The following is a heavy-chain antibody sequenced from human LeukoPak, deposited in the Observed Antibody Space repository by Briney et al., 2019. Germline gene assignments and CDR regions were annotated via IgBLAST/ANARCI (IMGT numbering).Heavy chain of an antibody. CDR2: VYNSGST. CDR3: ARDRTRSTRAAFDF. J-gene: IGHJ3*01. V-gene: IGHV4-59*01. Sequence: SETLSLTCTVSGGSIRNYYWSWIRQPPGKGLEWIGYVYNSGSTNYNPSLGSRVTISVDTSKKQFSLKLSSVTAADTAVYYCARDRTRSTRAAFDFWGQGTMVTVSS. D-gene: IGHD1-1*01. CDR1: GGSIRNYY.